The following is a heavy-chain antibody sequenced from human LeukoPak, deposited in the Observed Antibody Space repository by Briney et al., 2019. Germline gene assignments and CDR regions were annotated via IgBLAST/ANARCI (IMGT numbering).Heavy chain of an antibody. J-gene: IGHJ5*02. Sequence: GGSPRLSCAASGFTFSSYAMSWVRQAPGKGLEWVSAISGSGGSTYYADSVKGRFTISRDNSRNTLFLQMNSLRAEDTAIYYCAKEPSILLKGNWFDPWGQGTLVTVSS. CDR3: AKEPSILLKGNWFDP. D-gene: IGHD2-8*01. V-gene: IGHV3-23*01. CDR1: GFTFSSYA. CDR2: ISGSGGST.